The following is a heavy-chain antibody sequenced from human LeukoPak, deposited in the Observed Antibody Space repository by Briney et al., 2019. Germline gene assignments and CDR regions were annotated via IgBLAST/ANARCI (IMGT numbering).Heavy chain of an antibody. CDR1: GFTFSNAW. D-gene: IGHD3-9*01. Sequence: KPGGSLRLSCAASGFTFSNAWMSWVRQAPGKGLEWVGRIKSKTDGGTTDYAAPVKGRFTISRDDSKNTLYLQMNSLKTEDTAVYYCTTGRRYFDWYTDYWGQGTLVTVSS. CDR3: TTGRRYFDWYTDY. V-gene: IGHV3-15*01. J-gene: IGHJ4*02. CDR2: IKSKTDGGTT.